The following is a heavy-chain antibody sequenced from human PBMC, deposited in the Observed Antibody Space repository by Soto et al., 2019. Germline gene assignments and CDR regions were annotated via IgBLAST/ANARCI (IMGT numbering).Heavy chain of an antibody. Sequence: QLQLQESGSGLVKPSQTLSLTCAVSGGSISSGGYSWSWIRQPPGKGLEWSGYIYHSGSTYYNPSLKRRVTISVDRSKNQFSLKLSSVTAADTAVYYCARRRVFPYYYGMDVWGQGTTVTVSS. CDR2: IYHSGST. CDR3: ARRRVFPYYYGMDV. D-gene: IGHD2-21*01. CDR1: GGSISSGGYS. V-gene: IGHV4-30-2*01. J-gene: IGHJ6*02.